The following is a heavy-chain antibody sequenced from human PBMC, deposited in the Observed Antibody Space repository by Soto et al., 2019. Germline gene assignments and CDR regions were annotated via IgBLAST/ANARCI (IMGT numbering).Heavy chain of an antibody. J-gene: IGHJ6*02. D-gene: IGHD3-22*01. V-gene: IGHV3-23*01. CDR1: GFTFSSYA. CDR3: ANDNIGCDSSGYHPYYYGMDV. Sequence: PGGSLRLSCAASGFTFSSYAMSWVRQAPGKGLEWVSAISGSGGRTYYADSVKGTFNISRDNSKNTLYRQMNTLRAEDTPVYYCANDNIGCDSSGYHPYYYGMDVWGQGTTVTVSS. CDR2: ISGSGGRT.